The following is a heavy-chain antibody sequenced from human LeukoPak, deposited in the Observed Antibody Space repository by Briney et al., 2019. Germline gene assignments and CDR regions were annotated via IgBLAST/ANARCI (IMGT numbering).Heavy chain of an antibody. D-gene: IGHD2-15*01. J-gene: IGHJ4*02. CDR1: GGTFSSYA. Sequence: SVKVSCKASGGTFSSYAISWVRQAPGQGLEWMGGIIPIFGTANYAQKFQGRVTITADESTSTAYMELSSLRSEDTAVYYCAILGEDCSGGSCYNDYFDYWGQGTLVTVSS. CDR3: AILGEDCSGGSCYNDYFDY. CDR2: IIPIFGTA. V-gene: IGHV1-69*13.